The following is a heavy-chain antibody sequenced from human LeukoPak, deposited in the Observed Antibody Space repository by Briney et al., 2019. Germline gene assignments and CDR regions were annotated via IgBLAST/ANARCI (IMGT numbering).Heavy chain of an antibody. D-gene: IGHD6-13*01. J-gene: IGHJ3*02. Sequence: GRSLRLSCAASGFTFSDLAMHWVRQAPGKGLEGVAFISYDGSSKYYADSVKGRFTISRDNSKNTLYLQMTSLRAEDTAVYYCARDPSDSSSWYGDAFDIWGQGTMVTVSS. CDR3: ARDPSDSSSWYGDAFDI. CDR1: GFTFSDLA. CDR2: ISYDGSSK. V-gene: IGHV3-30-3*01.